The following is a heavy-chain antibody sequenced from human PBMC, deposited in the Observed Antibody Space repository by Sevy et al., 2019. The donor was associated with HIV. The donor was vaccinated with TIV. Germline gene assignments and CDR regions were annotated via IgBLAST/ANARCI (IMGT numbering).Heavy chain of an antibody. V-gene: IGHV3-30*03. CDR3: ARDSGYSTNWYPLY. J-gene: IGHJ4*01. D-gene: IGHD6-13*01. CDR2: VSYDGNSM. Sequence: GGSLRLSCAASGFTFSTYAMHWVRQAPGKGLEWVAVVSYDGNSMFYADSVKGRFTISRDNSKNTLYLQVNNLRREDTAVYYCARDSGYSTNWYPLYWGHGTLVTVSS. CDR1: GFTFSTYA.